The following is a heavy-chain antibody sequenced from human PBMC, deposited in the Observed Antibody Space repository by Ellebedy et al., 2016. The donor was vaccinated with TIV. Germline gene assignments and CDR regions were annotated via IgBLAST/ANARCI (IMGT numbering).Heavy chain of an antibody. CDR1: GFPFTAYW. CDR2: INPDGSRR. D-gene: IGHD1/OR15-1a*01. Sequence: GESLKISCAASGFPFTAYWLHWVRQAPGKGLVWVSRINPDGSRRDYADSVKGRFTISRDSARNTLYLQMDSLRADDTAVYYCARENWYNDYWGQGTLLAVSS. CDR3: ARENWYNDY. J-gene: IGHJ4*02. V-gene: IGHV3-74*01.